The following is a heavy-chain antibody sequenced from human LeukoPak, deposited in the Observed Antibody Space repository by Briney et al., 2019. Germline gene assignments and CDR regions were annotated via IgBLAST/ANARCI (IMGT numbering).Heavy chain of an antibody. CDR3: ARSGQPDLLMVYAIATMNYYYYYGMDV. V-gene: IGHV1-18*01. Sequence: ASGKVSCKASGYTFTSYGISWVRQAPGQGLEWMGWISAYNGNTNYAQKRQCRVTMTTDTSTSTAYMELRSLRSDDTAVYYCARSGQPDLLMVYAIATMNYYYYYGMDVWGQGTTVTVSS. J-gene: IGHJ6*02. D-gene: IGHD2-8*01. CDR1: GYTFTSYG. CDR2: ISAYNGNT.